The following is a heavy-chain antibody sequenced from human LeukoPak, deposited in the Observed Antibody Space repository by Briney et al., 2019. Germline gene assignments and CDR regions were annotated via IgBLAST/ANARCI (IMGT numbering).Heavy chain of an antibody. CDR2: MPYAGSNK. J-gene: IGHJ4*02. CDR1: GFNFNTYA. Sequence: GGSLRLSCAASGFNFNTYAMHWVRQAPGKGLEWVAVMPYAGSNKYYADSVKGRLTISRDNSKNTLFLHMNSLRPDDTAVYYCAKDGGSGSGGSSDYWGQGTLVTVSS. V-gene: IGHV3-30*04. D-gene: IGHD2-15*01. CDR3: AKDGGSGSGGSSDY.